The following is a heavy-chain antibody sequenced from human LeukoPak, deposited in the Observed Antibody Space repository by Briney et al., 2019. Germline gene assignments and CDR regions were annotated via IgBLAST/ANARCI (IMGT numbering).Heavy chain of an antibody. CDR1: GFTVSSNY. Sequence: GGSLRLSCAASGFTVSSNYMSWVRQAPGKGLEWVSVIYSGGSTNYADSVKGRFTISRDNSKNTLYLQMNSLRAEDTAVYYCAKDWGKLSSSPSLIGYFQHWGQGTLVTVSS. CDR2: IYSGGST. D-gene: IGHD6-13*01. J-gene: IGHJ1*01. V-gene: IGHV3-53*05. CDR3: AKDWGKLSSSPSLIGYFQH.